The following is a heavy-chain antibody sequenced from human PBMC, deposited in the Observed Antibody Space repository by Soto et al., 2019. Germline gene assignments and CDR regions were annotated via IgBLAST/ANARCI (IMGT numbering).Heavy chain of an antibody. CDR3: ARIPSSVGNWFDP. J-gene: IGHJ5*02. CDR2: IYYSGST. CDR1: GGSISSGDYY. V-gene: IGHV4-30-4*01. Sequence: SETLSLTCTVSGGSISSGDYYWSWIRQPPGKGLEWIGYIYYSGSTYYNPSLKSRVTISVDTSKNQFSLKLSSVTAADTAVYYCARIPSSVGNWFDPWGQGTLVTVSS.